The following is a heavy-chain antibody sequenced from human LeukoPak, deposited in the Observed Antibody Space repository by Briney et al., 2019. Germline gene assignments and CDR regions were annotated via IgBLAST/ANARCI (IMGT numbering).Heavy chain of an antibody. CDR3: ARDQRYSSSSGGIDY. CDR2: ISSSGSTI. D-gene: IGHD6-6*01. CDR1: GFTFSSYE. Sequence: GGSLRLSCAASGFTFSSYEMNWVRQAPGKGLEWVSYISSSGSTIDYAGSVKGRFTISRDNAKTSLYLQMNSLRAEDTAVYYCARDQRYSSSSGGIDYWGQGTLVTVSS. J-gene: IGHJ4*02. V-gene: IGHV3-48*03.